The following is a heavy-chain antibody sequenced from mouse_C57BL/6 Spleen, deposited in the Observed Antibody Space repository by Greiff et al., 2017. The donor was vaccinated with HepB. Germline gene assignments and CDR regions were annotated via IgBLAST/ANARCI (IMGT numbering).Heavy chain of an antibody. CDR2: IWSGGST. CDR1: GFSLTSYG. J-gene: IGHJ3*01. V-gene: IGHV2-2*01. D-gene: IGHD1-1*01. Sequence: QVHVKQSGPGLVQPSQRLSITCTVSGFSLTSYGVHWVRQSPGKGLEWLGVIWSGGSTDYNAAFISRLSISKDNSKSQVFFKMNSLQADDTAIYDCARDYGSSGAWFAYWGQGTLVTVSA. CDR3: ARDYGSSGAWFAY.